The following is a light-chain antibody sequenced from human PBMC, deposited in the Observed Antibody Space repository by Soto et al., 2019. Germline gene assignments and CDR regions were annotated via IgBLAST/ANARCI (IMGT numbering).Light chain of an antibody. CDR3: QQYGT. CDR2: GAS. Sequence: EIFLTQSPGTLSLSLWEIATLPCRASPSGSGSNLAWYQKKPGQAPRLVIYGASSRATGIPDRFSGSGSGADFTLINSRLDPEDFAVYYCQQYGTFGQGTKVDI. CDR1: PSGSGSN. J-gene: IGKJ1*01. V-gene: IGKV3-20*01.